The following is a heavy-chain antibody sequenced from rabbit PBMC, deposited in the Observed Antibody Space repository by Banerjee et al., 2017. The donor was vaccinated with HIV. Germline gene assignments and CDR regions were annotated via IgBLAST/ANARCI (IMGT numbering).Heavy chain of an antibody. Sequence: QEQLKESGGGLVQPGGSLKLSCKASEFDFSIYAITWVRQAPGKGLEYIGYITYGGSAYYASWVNGRFTISSDNAQNTVDLQMNSLTAADTATYFCARDLAGVIGWNFDLWGPGTLVTVS. J-gene: IGHJ4*01. CDR3: ARDLAGVIGWNFDL. V-gene: IGHV1S29*01. D-gene: IGHD4-1*01. CDR1: EFDFSIYA. CDR2: ITYGGSA.